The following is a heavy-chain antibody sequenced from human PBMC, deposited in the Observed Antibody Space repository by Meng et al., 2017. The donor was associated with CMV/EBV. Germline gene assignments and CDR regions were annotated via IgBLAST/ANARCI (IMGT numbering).Heavy chain of an antibody. CDR1: GFTFSSYA. Sequence: GGSLRLSCAASGFTFSSYAMHWVRQAPGKGLEWVAVISYDGSNKYYADSVKGRFTISRDNSKNTLYLQMNGLRAEDTAVYYCARGAAAGYYYYYYGMDVWGQGTTVTVSS. J-gene: IGHJ6*02. CDR2: ISYDGSNK. CDR3: ARGAAAGYYYYYYGMDV. D-gene: IGHD6-13*01. V-gene: IGHV3-30*04.